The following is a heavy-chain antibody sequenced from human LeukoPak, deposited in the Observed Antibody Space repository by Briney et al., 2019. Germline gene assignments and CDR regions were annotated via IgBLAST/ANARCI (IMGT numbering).Heavy chain of an antibody. CDR1: GFTFSSYA. V-gene: IGHV3-30*01. Sequence: SGGSLRLSCAASGFTFSSYAMHWVRQAPGKGLEWVAVISYDGSNKYYADSVKGRFTISRDSSKNTLYLQMNSLRAEDTAVYYCARVRIAWWELGLLYWGQGTLVTVSS. CDR2: ISYDGSNK. D-gene: IGHD1-26*01. J-gene: IGHJ4*02. CDR3: ARVRIAWWELGLLY.